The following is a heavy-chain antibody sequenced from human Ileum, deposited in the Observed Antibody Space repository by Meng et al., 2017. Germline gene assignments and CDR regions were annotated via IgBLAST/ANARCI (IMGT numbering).Heavy chain of an antibody. D-gene: IGHD2-21*02. Sequence: SVKVSCKASGGTFSSYAISWVRQAPGQGLEWMGGIIPIFGTANYAQKFQGRVTITADESTSTAYMELSSLRSEDTAVYYCARAWGQAYCGGDCYSSWYFDLWGRGTLVTVSS. CDR3: ARAWGQAYCGGDCYSSWYFDL. CDR2: IIPIFGTA. CDR1: GGTFSSYA. J-gene: IGHJ2*01. V-gene: IGHV1-69*13.